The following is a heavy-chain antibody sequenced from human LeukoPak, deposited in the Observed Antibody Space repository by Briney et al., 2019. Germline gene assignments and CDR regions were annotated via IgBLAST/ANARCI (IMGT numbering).Heavy chain of an antibody. D-gene: IGHD6-19*01. CDR1: GFTFSSYA. CDR2: ISGSGGST. CDR3: VKDRSGGYRIFDH. V-gene: IGHV3-23*01. J-gene: IGHJ4*02. Sequence: GGSLRLSCAASGFTFSSYAMNWVRQAPGKGLEWVSVISGSGGSTDYADSVKGRFTISRDNSKNTLYLQMNSLRAEDTAVYYCVKDRSGGYRIFDHWGQGTQVTVSS.